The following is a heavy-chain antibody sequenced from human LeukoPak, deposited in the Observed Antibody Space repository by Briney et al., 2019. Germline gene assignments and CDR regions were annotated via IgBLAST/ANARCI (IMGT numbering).Heavy chain of an antibody. CDR2: MQYSGST. J-gene: IGHJ5*02. Sequence: SETLSLTCTVSGGSISRNNDYWAWIRQPPGKGLEWIGSMQYSGSTHYNPTLSSRVPNSVHTSKKQFTLKVSAVTAADTAVCYCARQAVYIYEPGWFDRWVQGTLV. CDR1: GGSISRNNDY. V-gene: IGHV4-39*01. CDR3: ARQAVYIYEPGWFDR. D-gene: IGHD5-18*01.